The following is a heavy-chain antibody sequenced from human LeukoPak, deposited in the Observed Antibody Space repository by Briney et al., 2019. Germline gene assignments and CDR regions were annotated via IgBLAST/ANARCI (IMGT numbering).Heavy chain of an antibody. Sequence: SETLSLTCTVSGASISSYHWSWIRQPAGKRLEWIGRVYSSGSTNYNPSLKSRVTMSVDTSKKEVSLMLTSVTAADTAVYYCARDSYGSGDNWFDPWGQGTLVTVSS. CDR2: VYSSGST. J-gene: IGHJ5*02. CDR1: GASISSYH. V-gene: IGHV4-4*07. CDR3: ARDSYGSGDNWFDP. D-gene: IGHD3-10*01.